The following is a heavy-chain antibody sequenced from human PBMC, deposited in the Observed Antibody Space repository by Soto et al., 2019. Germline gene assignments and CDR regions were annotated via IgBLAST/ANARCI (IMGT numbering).Heavy chain of an antibody. D-gene: IGHD2-15*01. CDR2: IKSQADGGTT. Sequence: GGSLRLSCAASVFTFSHAWTSWVRQAPGKGLEWVGRIKSQADGGTTDYAAPVKGRFTISRDDSKNTLYLQLNSLKTEDTAVYYCTTVAGYCSGARCPVWGQGTTVTVSS. CDR1: VFTFSHAW. J-gene: IGHJ6*02. CDR3: TTVAGYCSGARCPV. V-gene: IGHV3-15*01.